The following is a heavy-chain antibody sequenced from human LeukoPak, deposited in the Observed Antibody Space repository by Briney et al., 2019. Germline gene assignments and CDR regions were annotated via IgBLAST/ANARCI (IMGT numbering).Heavy chain of an antibody. J-gene: IGHJ4*02. CDR1: GGSISSGSYY. D-gene: IGHD1-26*01. Sequence: PSETLSLTCTVSGGSISSGSYYWGWIRQPPGKGLGWMASMFFSGTTFYSPSLKSRVTISVDTAKNQLSLKLGSVTAADTAVYYCARHPPWDGSAFDYWGQGTLVTVSS. V-gene: IGHV4-39*01. CDR3: ARHPPWDGSAFDY. CDR2: MFFSGTT.